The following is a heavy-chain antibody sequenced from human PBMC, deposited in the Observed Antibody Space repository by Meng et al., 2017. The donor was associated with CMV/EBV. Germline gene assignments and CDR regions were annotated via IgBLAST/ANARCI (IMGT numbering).Heavy chain of an antibody. V-gene: IGHV3-30-3*01. J-gene: IGHJ4*02. Sequence: GESLKISCAASEFTFSNYAIHWVRRAPGKGPEWVAVTSYDGSTKHYADSVKGRFTIPRDNSKNTVFLQMNSLRPEDTAVYYCARDLCGDSSCSPFGYWGQGALVTVSS. CDR1: EFTFSNYA. D-gene: IGHD2-15*01. CDR2: TSYDGSTK. CDR3: ARDLCGDSSCSPFGY.